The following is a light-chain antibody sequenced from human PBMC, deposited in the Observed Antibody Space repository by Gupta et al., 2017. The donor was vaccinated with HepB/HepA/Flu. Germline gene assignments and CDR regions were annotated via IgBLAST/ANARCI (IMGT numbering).Light chain of an antibody. Sequence: DIQMTQSPSSLSASVGDRVTITCRPSQGISSYLNWYQQKPGKAPKLLIYAASSLQSGVPSRFSGSGSGTDFTLTISSLQPEDFATYSCQQSYGTPWTFGQGTKVEIE. J-gene: IGKJ1*01. CDR2: AAS. CDR3: QQSYGTPWT. CDR1: QGISSY. V-gene: IGKV1-39*01.